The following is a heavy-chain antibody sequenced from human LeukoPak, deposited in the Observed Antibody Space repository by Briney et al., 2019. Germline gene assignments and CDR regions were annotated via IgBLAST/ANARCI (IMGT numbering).Heavy chain of an antibody. CDR2: INHSGST. V-gene: IGHV4-34*01. D-gene: IGHD4-23*01. CDR1: GGSFSGYY. Sequence: PSETLSLTCAVYGGSFSGYYWSWIRQPPGKGLEWIGEINHSGSTNYNPSLKSRVTISVDTSKNQFSLKLSSVTAADTAVYYCARYARWRAAFDIWGQGTMVTVSS. CDR3: ARYARWRAAFDI. J-gene: IGHJ3*02.